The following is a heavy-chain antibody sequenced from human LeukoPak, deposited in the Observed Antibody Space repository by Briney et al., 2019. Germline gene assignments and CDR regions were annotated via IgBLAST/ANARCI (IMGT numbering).Heavy chain of an antibody. CDR1: GFAFSSYW. CDR3: AKRSGYTTGWFFDY. V-gene: IGHV3-7*03. D-gene: IGHD6-19*01. Sequence: PGGSLRLSCVASGFAFSSYWMSWVRQAPGKGLELVANISPDGSAEDYVDSVRGRFAISRDNSKNTLFLQMNSLRAEDTAVFYCAKRSGYTTGWFFDYWGQGTLVTVSS. CDR2: ISPDGSAE. J-gene: IGHJ4*02.